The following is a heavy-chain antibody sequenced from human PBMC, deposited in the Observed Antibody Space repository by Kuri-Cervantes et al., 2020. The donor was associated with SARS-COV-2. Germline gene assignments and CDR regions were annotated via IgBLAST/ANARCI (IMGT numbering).Heavy chain of an antibody. Sequence: SETLSLTCTVSGGSISTYYWTWIRQPPGKGLEWIGYGHYSGKTDYNPSLKSRVTISVDSSRNQVFLNMNSVTAADTAMYYCARGDCSGGSCYGMDVWGQGTTVTVSS. CDR2: GHYSGKT. CDR3: ARGDCSGGSCYGMDV. V-gene: IGHV4-59*01. CDR1: GGSISTYY. D-gene: IGHD2-15*01. J-gene: IGHJ6*02.